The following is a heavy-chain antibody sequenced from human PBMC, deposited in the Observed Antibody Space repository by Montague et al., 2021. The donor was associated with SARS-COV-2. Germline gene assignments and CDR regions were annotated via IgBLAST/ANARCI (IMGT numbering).Heavy chain of an antibody. V-gene: IGHV4-39*01. CDR2: MYYTGST. D-gene: IGHD1-26*01. CDR1: GGSFSTTNYY. J-gene: IGHJ4*02. Sequence: SETLSLTCTVSGGSFSTTNYYWNWIRQPPGKGLEWIGTMYYTGSTYYNPAPISGTTYYIPTLKSRVTITVDTSTNQDFLNLRSVTATDTAVYYCSRGGRIGVSDSWGQGTLVTVSS. CDR3: SRGGRIGVSDS.